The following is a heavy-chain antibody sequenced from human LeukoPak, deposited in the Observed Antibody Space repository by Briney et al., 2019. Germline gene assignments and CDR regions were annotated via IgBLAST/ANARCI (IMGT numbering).Heavy chain of an antibody. J-gene: IGHJ4*02. D-gene: IGHD4-17*01. V-gene: IGHV4-39*07. CDR1: GGSIISGDYY. CDR2: IYYSGST. CDR3: ASGEYGDYMDY. Sequence: SSQTLSLTCTVPGGSIISGDYYWGWIRQPPGKGLEWIGSIYYSGSTNYNPSLKSRVTISVDTSKNQFSLKLSSVTAADTAVYYCASGEYGDYMDYWGQGTLVTVSS.